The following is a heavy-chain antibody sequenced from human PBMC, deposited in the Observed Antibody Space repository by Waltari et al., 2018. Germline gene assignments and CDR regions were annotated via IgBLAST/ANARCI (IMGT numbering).Heavy chain of an antibody. D-gene: IGHD3-22*01. CDR3: ARCYDSSGWPYY. V-gene: IGHV4-38-2*01. CDR1: GYSISSGYY. Sequence: QVQLQESGPGLVKPSETLSLTCAVSGYSISSGYYWGWIRQPPGKGLEWIGSIYHSGRTYYNPSLKSRVTISVDTSKNQFSLKLSSVTAADTAVYYCARCYDSSGWPYYWGQGTLVTVSS. J-gene: IGHJ4*02. CDR2: IYHSGRT.